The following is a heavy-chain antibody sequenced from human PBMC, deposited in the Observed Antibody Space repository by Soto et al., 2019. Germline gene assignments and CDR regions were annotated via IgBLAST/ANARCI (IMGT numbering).Heavy chain of an antibody. J-gene: IGHJ4*02. V-gene: IGHV4-30-2*01. D-gene: IGHD3-10*01. CDR3: ARLQFGEGFDY. Sequence: SETLSLTCGVSGGSISGGGFSWSWIRQPPGKGLEWIGYILHTGGTQYNPSLKSRVSMSVDKSKNQFSLHLTSVTAADTAVYYCARLQFGEGFDYWGEGALVTVSS. CDR2: ILHTGGT. CDR1: GGSISGGGFS.